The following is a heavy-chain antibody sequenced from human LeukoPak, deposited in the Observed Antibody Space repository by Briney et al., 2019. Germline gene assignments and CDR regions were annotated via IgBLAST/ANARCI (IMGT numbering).Heavy chain of an antibody. J-gene: IGHJ3*02. CDR1: GYTLTELS. D-gene: IGHD1-26*01. CDR3: ARDGVGAKGIDAFDI. CDR2: FDPEDGET. Sequence: ASVKVSCKVSGYTLTELSMHWVRQAPGKGLEWMGGFDPEDGETIYAQKFQGRVTITADKSTSTAYMELSSLRSEDTAVYYCARDGVGAKGIDAFDIWGQGTMVTVSS. V-gene: IGHV1-24*01.